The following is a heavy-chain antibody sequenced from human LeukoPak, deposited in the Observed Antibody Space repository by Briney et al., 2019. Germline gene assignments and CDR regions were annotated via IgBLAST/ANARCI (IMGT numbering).Heavy chain of an antibody. CDR1: GFTFSREW. J-gene: IGHJ4*02. CDR3: VTFVTSWLNSY. V-gene: IGHV3-74*01. Sequence: GGSLRLSCAASGFTFSREWMHWVRQAPGEGLVWVARTNEDGSFTGYADSVQGRFIISRDNAKNTLYLYMNSLRADDTAVYYCVTFVTSWLNSYWGQGTLVTVSS. D-gene: IGHD3-16*01. CDR2: TNEDGSFT.